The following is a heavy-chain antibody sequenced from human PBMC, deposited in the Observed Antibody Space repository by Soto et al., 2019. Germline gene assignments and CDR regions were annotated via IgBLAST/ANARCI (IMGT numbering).Heavy chain of an antibody. CDR3: ARDGRGWNYYYMDV. CDR1: GFTFSSYS. J-gene: IGHJ6*03. D-gene: IGHD1-26*01. V-gene: IGHV3-48*01. CDR2: ISSSSSTI. Sequence: GGSLRLSCAASGFTFSSYSMNWVRQAPGKGLEWVSYISSSSSTIYYADSVKGRFTISRDNAKNSLYLQMNSLRAEDTAVYYCARDGRGWNYYYMDVWGKGTTVTVSS.